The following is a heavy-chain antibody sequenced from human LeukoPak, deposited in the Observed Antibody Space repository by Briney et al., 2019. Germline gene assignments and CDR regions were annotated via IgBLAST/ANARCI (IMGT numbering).Heavy chain of an antibody. CDR1: GYTFTSYG. D-gene: IGHD5-12*01. V-gene: IGHV1-18*01. CDR2: ISAYNGNT. CDR3: ARFVRGYDLIAFDY. Sequence: ASVKVSCKASGYTFTSYGISWVRQAPGQGLEWMGWISAYNGNTNYARKLQGRVTMTTDTSTSTAYMELRSLRSDDTAVYYCARFVRGYDLIAFDYWGQGTLVTVSS. J-gene: IGHJ4*02.